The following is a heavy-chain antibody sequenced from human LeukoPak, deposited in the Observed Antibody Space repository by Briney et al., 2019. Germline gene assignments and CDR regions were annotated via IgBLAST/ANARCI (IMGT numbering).Heavy chain of an antibody. Sequence: SETLSLTCTVSGGSIRSSYYYWGWIRQPPGKGLEWIGSIYDSGSTYYNPSLKSRVTISVDTSKNQFSLKLSSVTAADTAVYYCARDQGYSYFDYWGQGTLVTVSS. CDR3: ARDQGYSYFDY. J-gene: IGHJ4*02. CDR2: IYDSGST. D-gene: IGHD5-18*01. CDR1: GGSIRSSYYY. V-gene: IGHV4-39*07.